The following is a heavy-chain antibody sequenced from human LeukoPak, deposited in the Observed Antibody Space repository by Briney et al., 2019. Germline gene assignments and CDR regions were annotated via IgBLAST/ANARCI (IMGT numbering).Heavy chain of an antibody. CDR1: GYTFTSYG. J-gene: IGHJ4*02. V-gene: IGHV1-18*01. CDR2: INAYNGNT. Sequence: ASVKVSCKASGYTFTSYGISWVRQAPGQGLEWMGWINAYNGNTNYAQKLQGRVTMTTDTSTSTAYMELRSLRSDDTAVYYCARYHYDSSGYLYFDYWGRGTLVTVSS. CDR3: ARYHYDSSGYLYFDY. D-gene: IGHD3-22*01.